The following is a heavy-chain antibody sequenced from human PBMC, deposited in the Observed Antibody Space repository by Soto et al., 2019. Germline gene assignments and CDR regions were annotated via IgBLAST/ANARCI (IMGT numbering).Heavy chain of an antibody. D-gene: IGHD4-17*01. J-gene: IGHJ2*01. CDR3: ARRTVGWYFEL. V-gene: IGHV3-23*01. Sequence: EVQLLESGGGLVQPGGSLRLSCAASGFTFSIYAMNWVRQAPGKGLEWVSVISGSGGSTYYADSVKGRFTISRDNSKNTLYLQMNRLRAEDTAVYYCARRTVGWYFELWGRGTLVTVSS. CDR2: ISGSGGST. CDR1: GFTFSIYA.